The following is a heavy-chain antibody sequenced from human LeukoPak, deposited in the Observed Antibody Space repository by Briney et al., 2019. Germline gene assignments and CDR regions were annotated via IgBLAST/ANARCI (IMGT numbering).Heavy chain of an antibody. CDR2: IYYSGST. Sequence: PSETLSLTCTVSGGSISGSYWSWIRQPPGKGLEWIGYIYYSGSTNYNPSLKSRVTISVDTSKNQFSLNLSSVTAADTAVYYCARAVVGAHFDYWGQGTLVTVSS. D-gene: IGHD1-26*01. CDR1: GGSISGSY. CDR3: ARAVVGAHFDY. J-gene: IGHJ4*02. V-gene: IGHV4-59*01.